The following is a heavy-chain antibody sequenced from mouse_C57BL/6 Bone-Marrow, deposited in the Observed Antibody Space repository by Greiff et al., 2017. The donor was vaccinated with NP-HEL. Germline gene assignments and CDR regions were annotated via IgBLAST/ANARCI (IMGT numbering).Heavy chain of an antibody. CDR1: GYTFTDYE. D-gene: IGHD1-1*01. CDR3: TSYGSSSWFAY. J-gene: IGHJ3*01. Sequence: VHLVESGAELVRPGASVTLSCKASGYTFTDYEMHWVKQTPVHGLEWIGAIDPETGGTAYNQKFKGKAILTADKSSSTAYMELRSLTSEDSAVYYCTSYGSSSWFAYWGQGTLVTVSA. CDR2: IDPETGGT. V-gene: IGHV1-15*01.